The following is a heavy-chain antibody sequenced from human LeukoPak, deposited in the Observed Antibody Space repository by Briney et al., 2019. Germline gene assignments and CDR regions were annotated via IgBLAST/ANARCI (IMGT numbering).Heavy chain of an antibody. CDR1: GFPFSSHG. Sequence: GGSLGLSCAGSGFPFSSHGMNWVRQAPGKGLEWVSGISPGGGPTYYADSVKGRFSISRDDLKNTLYLQMTNLRAEDTAVYYCAKDGAWLRFDDWGQGILVTVSS. CDR2: ISPGGGPT. J-gene: IGHJ4*02. V-gene: IGHV3-23*01. D-gene: IGHD5-12*01. CDR3: AKDGAWLRFDD.